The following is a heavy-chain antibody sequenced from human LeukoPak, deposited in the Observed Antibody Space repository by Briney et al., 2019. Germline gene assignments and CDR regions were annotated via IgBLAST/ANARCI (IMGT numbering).Heavy chain of an antibody. D-gene: IGHD3-10*01. V-gene: IGHV3-48*03. J-gene: IGHJ4*02. CDR3: AREGYYGSGSHDS. CDR1: GFTFSSYE. CDR2: ISSGGSTK. Sequence: GGSLRLSCAASGFTFSSYEMSWVRQAPGKGLEWVSYISSGGSTKYYADSVKGRFTISRDNAKNSLYLQMNSLRAEDTAVYYCAREGYYGSGSHDSWGQGTLVTVSS.